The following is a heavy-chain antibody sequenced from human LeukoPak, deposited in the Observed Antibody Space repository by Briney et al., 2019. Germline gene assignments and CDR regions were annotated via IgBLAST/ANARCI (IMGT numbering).Heavy chain of an antibody. CDR1: GGSFSGYY. CDR3: ARGLLSA. J-gene: IGHJ5*02. V-gene: IGHV4-34*01. CDR2: INHSGST. Sequence: SETLSLTCAVYGGSFSGYYWSWIRRPPGKGLEWIGEINHSGSTNYNPSLKSRVTISVDSSKNQFSLKLSSVTAADTAVYSWARGLLSAWGQGTLVTVSS.